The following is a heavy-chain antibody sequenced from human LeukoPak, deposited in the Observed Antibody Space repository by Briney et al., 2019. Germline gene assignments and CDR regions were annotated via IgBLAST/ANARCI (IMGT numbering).Heavy chain of an antibody. J-gene: IGHJ3*02. Sequence: NSGGSLRLSCAASGFIFSSYTMSWVRQTPGKGLEWVSSISTSSFYIYTADSVKGRFTIFRDNAKNLLYLQMNSLRAEDTAVYYCARDLEAFDIWGQGTMVTVSS. CDR2: ISTSSFYI. D-gene: IGHD5-24*01. CDR1: GFIFSSYT. V-gene: IGHV3-21*06. CDR3: ARDLEAFDI.